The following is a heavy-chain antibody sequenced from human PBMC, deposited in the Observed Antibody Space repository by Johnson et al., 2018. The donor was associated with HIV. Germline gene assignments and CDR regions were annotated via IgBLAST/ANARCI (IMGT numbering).Heavy chain of an antibody. Sequence: VQLVESGGGVVRPGGSLRLSCAASGFTFDDYAMHWVRQAPGKGLEWVSGISWNGGSTGYADSVKGRVTISRDNAKNSLYLQMNSLRAEDTALYYCARDRAGNGVFPDAFDIWGQGTMVTVSS. CDR2: ISWNGGST. V-gene: IGHV3-20*04. D-gene: IGHD2-8*01. CDR1: GFTFDDYA. CDR3: ARDRAGNGVFPDAFDI. J-gene: IGHJ3*02.